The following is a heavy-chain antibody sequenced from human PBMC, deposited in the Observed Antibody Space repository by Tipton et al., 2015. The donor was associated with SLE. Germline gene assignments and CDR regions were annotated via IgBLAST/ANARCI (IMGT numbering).Heavy chain of an antibody. V-gene: IGHV4-59*01. Sequence: TLSLPCSVSGVFISSYYWSWIRQPPGKGLEWIAYISYSGSTDYNPSLKSRVTISVDTSKNQFSLKLSSVTAADTAVYYCASLHSSGYHRIFDYWGQGTLVTVSS. CDR1: GVFISSYY. D-gene: IGHD3-22*01. CDR2: ISYSGST. CDR3: ASLHSSGYHRIFDY. J-gene: IGHJ4*02.